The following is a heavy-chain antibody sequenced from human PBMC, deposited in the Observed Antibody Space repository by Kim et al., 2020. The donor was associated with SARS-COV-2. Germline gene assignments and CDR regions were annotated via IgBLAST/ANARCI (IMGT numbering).Heavy chain of an antibody. J-gene: IGHJ3*02. CDR3: ARDHSSSWYQRRAFDI. V-gene: IGHV3-11*05. Sequence: SVKGRFTISRDNAKNSLYLQMNSLRAEDTAVYYCARDHSSSWYQRRAFDIWGQGTMVTVSS. D-gene: IGHD6-13*01.